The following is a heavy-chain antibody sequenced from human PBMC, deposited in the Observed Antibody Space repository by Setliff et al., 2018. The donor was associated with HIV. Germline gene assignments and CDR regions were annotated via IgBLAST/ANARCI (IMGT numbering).Heavy chain of an antibody. Sequence: SETLSLTCAVYGGSFSGYYWSWIRQPPGKGLEWIGEINHSGSTNYNPSLKSRVTISVDTSKNQFSLKLSSVTAADTAVYYCARVGGYYDMKPIWGQGTMVTVSS. J-gene: IGHJ3*02. D-gene: IGHD3-22*01. CDR3: ARVGGYYDMKPI. CDR2: INHSGST. V-gene: IGHV4-34*01. CDR1: GGSFSGYY.